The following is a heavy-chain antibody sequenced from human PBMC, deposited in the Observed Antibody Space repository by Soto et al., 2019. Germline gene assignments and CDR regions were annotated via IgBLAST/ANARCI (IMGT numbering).Heavy chain of an antibody. Sequence: SETLSLTCTVSGGSISSSSYYWGWIRQPPGKGLEWIGSIYYSGSTYYNPSLKSRVTISVDTSKNQFSLKLSSVTAADTAVCYCARSDYIWGMNDYWGQGTLVTVSS. V-gene: IGHV4-39*01. CDR1: GGSISSSSYY. D-gene: IGHD3-16*01. CDR3: ARSDYIWGMNDY. CDR2: IYYSGST. J-gene: IGHJ4*02.